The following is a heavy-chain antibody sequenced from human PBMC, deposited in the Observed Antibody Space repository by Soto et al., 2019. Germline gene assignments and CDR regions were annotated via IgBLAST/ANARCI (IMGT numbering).Heavy chain of an antibody. CDR2: IYYGGST. Sequence: SETLSLTCTVSGGSISSGGYYWSWIRQHPGKGLEWIGYIYYGGSTYYNPPLKSRVTISVDTSKNQFSLKLSSVTAEDTAHYFCANGPVVGANYKYYDMDVWGRGTTVTVSS. CDR3: ANGPVVGANYKYYDMDV. D-gene: IGHD1-26*01. V-gene: IGHV4-31*03. CDR1: GGSISSGGYY. J-gene: IGHJ6*02.